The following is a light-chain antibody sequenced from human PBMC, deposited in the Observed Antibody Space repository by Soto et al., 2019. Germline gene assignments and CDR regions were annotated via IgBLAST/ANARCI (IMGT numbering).Light chain of an antibody. CDR2: QDS. V-gene: IGLV3-25*02. CDR3: QSAYSSGSYVV. Sequence: SYELTQPPSVSVSPGQTARITCSVDSLPKQYAYWYQQKPGQAPVLVIYQDSERPSGIPERFSGSSSGTTVTLTISGVQAEDDADYYCQSAYSSGSYVVFGGGTKLTVL. J-gene: IGLJ2*01. CDR1: SLPKQY.